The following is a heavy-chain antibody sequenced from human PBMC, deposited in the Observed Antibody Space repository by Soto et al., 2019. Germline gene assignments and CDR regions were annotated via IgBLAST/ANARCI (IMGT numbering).Heavy chain of an antibody. CDR2: INHSGST. CDR1: GGSFSGYY. V-gene: IGHV4-34*01. Sequence: KTSETLSLTCAVYGGSFSGYYWSWIRQPPGKGLEWIGEINHSGSTNYNPSLKSRVTMSVDTSKNQFSLKLSSVTAADTAVYYCARGRKDYSSSWYGDWGQGTLVTVSS. CDR3: ARGRKDYSSSWYGD. J-gene: IGHJ4*02. D-gene: IGHD6-13*01.